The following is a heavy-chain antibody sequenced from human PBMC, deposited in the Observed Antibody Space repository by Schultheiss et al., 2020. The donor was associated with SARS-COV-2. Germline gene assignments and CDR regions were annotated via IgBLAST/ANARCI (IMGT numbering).Heavy chain of an antibody. Sequence: TLSLTCTVSGGSISSGGYYWSWIRQHPGKGLEWIGYIYYSGSTYYNPSLKSRVTISVDTSKNQFSLKLSSVTAADTAVYYCARGGDPGGDYYGMDVWGQGTTVTVSS. CDR3: ARGGDPGGDYYGMDV. J-gene: IGHJ6*02. D-gene: IGHD7-27*01. V-gene: IGHV4-31*03. CDR1: GGSISSGGYY. CDR2: IYYSGST.